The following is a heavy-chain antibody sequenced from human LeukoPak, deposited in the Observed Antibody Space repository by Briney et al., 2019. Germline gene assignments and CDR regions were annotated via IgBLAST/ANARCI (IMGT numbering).Heavy chain of an antibody. D-gene: IGHD2-21*02. V-gene: IGHV1-46*01. J-gene: IGHJ4*02. CDR1: GYILSSYN. CDR3: ARTYCAEDCSIRYFDY. CDR2: INPSGGDT. Sequence: ASVKVSCKASGYILSSYNMHWVRQAPGQGLEWLGIINPSGGDTKCAQKFQGRVTLTRDKSTSTVYMELRSLTSGDTAVYYCARTYCAEDCSIRYFDYWGQGTLVTVSS.